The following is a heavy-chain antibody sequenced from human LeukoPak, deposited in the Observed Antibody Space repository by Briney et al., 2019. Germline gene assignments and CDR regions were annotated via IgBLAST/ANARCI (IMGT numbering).Heavy chain of an antibody. CDR2: ISSSSSYI. CDR3: ARGGSGSYRYFDY. CDR1: GFTFRSYW. J-gene: IGHJ4*02. Sequence: GGSLRLSCAASGFTFRSYWMHWVRQAPGKGLEWVSSISSSSSYIYYADSVKGRFTISRDNAKNSLYLQMNSLRAEDTAVYYCARGGSGSYRYFDYWGQGTLVTVSS. D-gene: IGHD1-26*01. V-gene: IGHV3-21*01.